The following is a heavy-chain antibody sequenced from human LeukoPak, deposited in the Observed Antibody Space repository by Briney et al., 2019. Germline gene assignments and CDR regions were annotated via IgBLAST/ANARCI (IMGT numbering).Heavy chain of an antibody. V-gene: IGHV1-2*02. CDR3: ARGYYGSGSYYNLDV. CDR1: GYTFTGYY. CDR2: INPNSGGT. D-gene: IGHD3-10*01. J-gene: IGHJ6*02. Sequence: ASVKVSCKASGYTFTGYYMHWVRQAPGQGLEWMGWINPNSGGTNYAQKSQGRVTMTRDTSISTAYMELSRLRSDDTAVYYCARGYYGSGSYYNLDVWGQGTTVTVSS.